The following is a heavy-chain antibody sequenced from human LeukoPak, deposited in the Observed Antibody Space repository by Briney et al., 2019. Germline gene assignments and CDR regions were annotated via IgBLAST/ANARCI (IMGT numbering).Heavy chain of an antibody. J-gene: IGHJ4*02. CDR3: AKNSGRDGYNDYFDY. D-gene: IGHD5-24*01. V-gene: IGHV3-23*01. CDR1: GFSFNSNA. CDR2: ISGSGGST. Sequence: GGSLRLSCAASGFSFNSNAMSWVRQAPGKGLEWLSVISGSGGSTYYADSVKGRFTISRDNSKNTVYLQMNSLGPEDTAVYYCAKNSGRDGYNDYFDYWGQGTLVTVSS.